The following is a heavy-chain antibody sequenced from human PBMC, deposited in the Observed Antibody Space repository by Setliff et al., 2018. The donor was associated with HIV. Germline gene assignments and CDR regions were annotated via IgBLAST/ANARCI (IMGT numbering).Heavy chain of an antibody. CDR3: ARWGWEWRNAFDI. Sequence: GASVKVSCKASGYAFTSQFMHWVRQAPGQGLEWMGIISPSGTTNYAQKLQGRVTMTTDTSTSTAYMELRSLRSDDTAVYYCARWGWEWRNAFDIWGQGTMVTVSS. D-gene: IGHD1-26*01. J-gene: IGHJ3*02. CDR2: ISPSGTT. CDR1: GYAFTSQF. V-gene: IGHV1-46*01.